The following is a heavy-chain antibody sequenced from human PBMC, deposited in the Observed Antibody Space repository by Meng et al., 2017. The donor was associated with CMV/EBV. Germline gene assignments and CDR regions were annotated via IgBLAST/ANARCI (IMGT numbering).Heavy chain of an antibody. CDR3: ARVTDFWSTPWGFDP. Sequence: ASVKVSCKASGYTFSSYYMHWVRQAPGQGLEWMGIINPSGGSTSYAQKFQGRVTMTRDTSTSTVYMELSSLRSEDTAVYYCARVTDFWSTPWGFDPWGQGTLVTVSS. V-gene: IGHV1-46*01. CDR2: INPSGGST. D-gene: IGHD3-3*01. CDR1: GYTFSSYY. J-gene: IGHJ5*01.